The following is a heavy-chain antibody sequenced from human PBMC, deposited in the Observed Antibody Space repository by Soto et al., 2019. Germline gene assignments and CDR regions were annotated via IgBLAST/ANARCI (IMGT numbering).Heavy chain of an antibody. CDR1: GFTFSSYW. J-gene: IGHJ4*02. CDR2: IKQDGSEK. V-gene: IGHV3-7*01. D-gene: IGHD3-3*01. Sequence: GGSLRLSCAASGFTFSSYWMSWVRQAPGKGLEWVANIKQDGSEKYYVDSVKGRFTISRDNAKNSLYLQMNSLRAEDTAVYYCARDPRLRFLEWLVPPFATGGQGTLVTVSS. CDR3: ARDPRLRFLEWLVPPFAT.